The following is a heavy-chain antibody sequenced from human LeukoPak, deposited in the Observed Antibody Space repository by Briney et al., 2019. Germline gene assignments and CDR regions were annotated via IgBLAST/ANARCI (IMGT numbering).Heavy chain of an antibody. J-gene: IGHJ4*02. V-gene: IGHV4-59*01. CDR3: ASINDYGGKGSGN. CDR2: IYYSGST. Sequence: SENLSLTCSGSGGSISSYYWSWLRQPPGKGLEWIGYIYYSGSTNYNPSLKSRVTISVDTSKNQFSLKLSSVTAADTAVYYCASINDYGGKGSGNWGQGTLVTVSS. D-gene: IGHD4-23*01. CDR1: GGSISSYY.